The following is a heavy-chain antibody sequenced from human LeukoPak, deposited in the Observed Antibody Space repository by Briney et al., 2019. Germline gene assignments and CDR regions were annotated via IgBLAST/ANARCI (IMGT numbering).Heavy chain of an antibody. J-gene: IGHJ6*02. CDR2: INHSGST. V-gene: IGHV4-34*01. D-gene: IGHD3-10*01. CDR1: GGSFSGYY. Sequence: SETLSLTCAVYGGSFSGYYWSWIRQPPRKGLEWIGEINHSGSTNYNPSLKSRVTISVDTSKNQFSLKLSSVTAADTAVYYCASPSITMVRGVLRYYGMDVWGQGTTVTVSS. CDR3: ASPSITMVRGVLRYYGMDV.